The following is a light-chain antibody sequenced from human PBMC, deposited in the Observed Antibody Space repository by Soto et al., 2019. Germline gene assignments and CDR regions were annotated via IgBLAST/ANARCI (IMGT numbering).Light chain of an antibody. CDR2: DAT. Sequence: DIQMTQSPSSLSASVGDRVTITCRASQDINNYIDWYQQKPGKAPKLLIYDATNLETGVPSRFSGSGSRTDFSFTISSLQPDDIATYFCHQYDNLPPTFGQGTRLEIK. CDR3: HQYDNLPPT. J-gene: IGKJ5*01. V-gene: IGKV1-33*01. CDR1: QDINNY.